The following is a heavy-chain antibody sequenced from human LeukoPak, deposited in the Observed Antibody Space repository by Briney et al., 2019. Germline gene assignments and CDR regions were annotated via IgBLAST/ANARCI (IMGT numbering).Heavy chain of an antibody. CDR3: ARDQDTALFDY. J-gene: IGHJ4*02. Sequence: RASVKVSCKVSGYTLTELSMHWVRQAPGKGLEWMGGSDPEDDETIYAQKFQGRVTVTEDTSTDTAYMELSRLRSDDTAVYYCARDQDTALFDYWGQGTLVTVSS. V-gene: IGHV1-24*01. CDR1: GYTLTELS. CDR2: SDPEDDET.